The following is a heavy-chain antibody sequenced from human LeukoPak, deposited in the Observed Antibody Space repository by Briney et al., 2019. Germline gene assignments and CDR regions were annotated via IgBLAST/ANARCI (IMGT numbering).Heavy chain of an antibody. D-gene: IGHD2-21*02. CDR3: ATSYCGGDCYDDYYFDY. CDR2: IWYDGSNK. J-gene: IGHJ4*02. V-gene: IGHV3-33*01. CDR1: GFTFSSYG. Sequence: GGSLRPSCAASGFTFSSYGMHWVRQAPGKGLEWVAVIWYDGSNKYYADSVKGRFTISRDNSKNTLYLQMNSLRAEDTAVYYCATSYCGGDCYDDYYFDYWGQGTLVTVSS.